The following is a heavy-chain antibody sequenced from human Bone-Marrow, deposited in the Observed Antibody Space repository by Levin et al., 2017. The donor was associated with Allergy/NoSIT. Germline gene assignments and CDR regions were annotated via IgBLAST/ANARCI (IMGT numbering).Heavy chain of an antibody. V-gene: IGHV5-51*01. Sequence: ASVKVSCQGSGYQFTDYWIGWVRQLPGKGLEWMGNIYPGDSETRSSPSFQGQVTISVDKSINTAYLQWDSLRASDTGMYYCARQTDELPPYDGEWVEEHYFHYWGQGTLVTVSS. D-gene: IGHD3-10*01. CDR3: ARQTDELPPYDGEWVEEHYFHY. CDR2: IYPGDSET. J-gene: IGHJ4*02. CDR1: GYQFTDYW.